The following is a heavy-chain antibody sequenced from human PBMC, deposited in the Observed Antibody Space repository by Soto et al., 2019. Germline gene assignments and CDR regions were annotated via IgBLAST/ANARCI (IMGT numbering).Heavy chain of an antibody. CDR1: VFTFSGYD. Sequence: SXRLSGSSAVFTFSGYDMMSVRQAPGKGLGWVSYISSSGSTIYYADSVKGRFTISRDKAKNSLYLQMNSLRAEGTAVYYCAGKDNYYDSSGYNVETGSWGQGTLV. V-gene: IGHV3-11*01. CDR2: ISSSGSTI. D-gene: IGHD3-22*01. CDR3: AGKDNYYDSSGYNVETGS. J-gene: IGHJ4*02.